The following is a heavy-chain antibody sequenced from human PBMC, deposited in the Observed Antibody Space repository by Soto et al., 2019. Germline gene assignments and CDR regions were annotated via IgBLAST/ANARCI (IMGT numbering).Heavy chain of an antibody. Sequence: QVQLQESGPGLVKPSQTLSLSCTVSGGSISSGGYYWSWIRQHPGKGLEWIGYIYYSGSTYYNPSLKSRVTISVDTSKNQFSLKLSSVTAADTAVYYCARAKLSRANAFDIWGQGTMVTVSS. CDR3: ARAKLSRANAFDI. V-gene: IGHV4-31*03. D-gene: IGHD2-15*01. CDR2: IYYSGST. CDR1: GGSISSGGYY. J-gene: IGHJ3*02.